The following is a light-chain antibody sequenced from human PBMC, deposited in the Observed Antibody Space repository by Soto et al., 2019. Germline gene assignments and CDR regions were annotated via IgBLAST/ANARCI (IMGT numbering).Light chain of an antibody. Sequence: QSALTQPPSASGSPGQSVTISCTGTSSDVGGYNYVSWYQQHPGKAPKLMIYEGSKRPSGVPDRFSGSKSGNTASLTVSGLQAEDEADYYCSSYAGSNVVVFGGGTKLTV. CDR3: SSYAGSNVVV. J-gene: IGLJ2*01. CDR1: SSDVGGYNY. CDR2: EGS. V-gene: IGLV2-8*01.